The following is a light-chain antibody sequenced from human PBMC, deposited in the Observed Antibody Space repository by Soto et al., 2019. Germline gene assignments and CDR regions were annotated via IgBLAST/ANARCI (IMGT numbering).Light chain of an antibody. CDR2: GAS. CDR1: QRVSSSY. CDR3: QQYGSSLYT. J-gene: IGKJ2*01. Sequence: EIVLTQSPGALSLTSGERATLSCRASQRVSSSYLAWYQQKPGQAPRLLIYGASSRATGIPDRFSGSGSGTDFTLTISRLEPEDFAVYYCQQYGSSLYTFGQGTKLEIK. V-gene: IGKV3-20*01.